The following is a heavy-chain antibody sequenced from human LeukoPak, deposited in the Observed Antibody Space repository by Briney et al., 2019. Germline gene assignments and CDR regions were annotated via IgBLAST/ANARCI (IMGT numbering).Heavy chain of an antibody. Sequence: GESLKISCKGSGYSFTSYWIGWVRQMPGKGLEWMGIIYPGDSDTRYSPSFQGQVTISADKSTSTAYLQWSSLKASDTATYYCARHTNDYCGNGDYWGQGTLVTVSS. CDR2: IYPGDSDT. CDR3: ARHTNDYCGNGDY. J-gene: IGHJ4*02. CDR1: GYSFTSYW. V-gene: IGHV5-51*01. D-gene: IGHD4-23*01.